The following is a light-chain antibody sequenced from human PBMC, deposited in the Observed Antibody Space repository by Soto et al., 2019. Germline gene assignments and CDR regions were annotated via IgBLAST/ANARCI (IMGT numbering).Light chain of an antibody. CDR2: GNI. Sequence: QSVLTQPPSVSGAPGQRVTISCTGNSSNIGAGYDVHWYQQLPGTAPKLLIYGNINRPSGVPDRCSGSKSGTSASLAITGLQAEDEADFYCQSYDSRSVVFGGGTKVTVL. CDR3: QSYDSRSVV. V-gene: IGLV1-40*01. J-gene: IGLJ2*01. CDR1: SSNIGAGYD.